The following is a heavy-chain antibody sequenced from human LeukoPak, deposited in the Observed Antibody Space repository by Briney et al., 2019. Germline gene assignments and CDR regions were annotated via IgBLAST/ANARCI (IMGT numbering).Heavy chain of an antibody. J-gene: IGHJ4*02. CDR2: IKGDESAR. D-gene: IGHD1-26*01. V-gene: IGHV3-7*01. CDR1: GFTFSTYW. CDR3: ARDVGGSLDY. Sequence: GGSLRLSCAGSGFTFSTYWMAWVRQAPGKGLEWVANIKGDESARHQADSVKGRFTISRDNAKKSVYLQMSSLRGEDTAVYYCARDVGGSLDYWGQGTLVTVSS.